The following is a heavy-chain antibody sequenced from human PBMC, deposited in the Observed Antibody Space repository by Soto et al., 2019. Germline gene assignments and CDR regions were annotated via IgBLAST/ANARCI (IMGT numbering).Heavy chain of an antibody. CDR3: ASTRGSSYDY. CDR1: GFTVSGNY. D-gene: IGHD6-6*01. J-gene: IGHJ4*02. Sequence: EVQLVETGGGLIQPGGSLRLSCAASGFTVSGNYMRWVRQAPGKGLEWVSVIYNGGGTYYADSVKGRFTISRDNSKNTLYLQMNRLRAEDTAVYYCASTRGSSYDYWGQGTLVTVSS. CDR2: IYNGGGT. V-gene: IGHV3-53*02.